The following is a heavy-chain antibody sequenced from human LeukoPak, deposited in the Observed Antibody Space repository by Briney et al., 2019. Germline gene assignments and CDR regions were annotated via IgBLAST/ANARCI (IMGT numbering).Heavy chain of an antibody. Sequence: GGSLRLSCAASGFIFSNYAMSWVRQAPGKGLEWVSAIGGRGDDTYYADSVKGRFTISRDNSRNTLYMQMNSLRAEDTAIYYCARGGGDYYYDYWGLGTLVTVST. CDR1: GFIFSNYA. CDR3: ARGGGDYYYDY. J-gene: IGHJ4*02. D-gene: IGHD3-10*01. V-gene: IGHV3-23*01. CDR2: IGGRGDDT.